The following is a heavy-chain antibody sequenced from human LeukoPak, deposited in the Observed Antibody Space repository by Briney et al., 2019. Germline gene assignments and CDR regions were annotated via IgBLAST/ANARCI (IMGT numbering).Heavy chain of an antibody. CDR3: AREEGLGTAMIRGAFDI. V-gene: IGHV3-21*01. Sequence: PGGSLRLSCAASGFTFSSYSMNWVRQAPGKGLEWVSSISSSSSYIYYADSVKGRFTISRDNAKNSLYLQMNSLRAEDTAVYYCAREEGLGTAMIRGAFDIWGQGTVVTVSS. D-gene: IGHD5-18*01. J-gene: IGHJ3*02. CDR2: ISSSSSYI. CDR1: GFTFSSYS.